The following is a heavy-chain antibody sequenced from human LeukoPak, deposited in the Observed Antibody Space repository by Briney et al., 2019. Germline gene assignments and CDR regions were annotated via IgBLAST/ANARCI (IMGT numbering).Heavy chain of an antibody. D-gene: IGHD3-22*01. CDR1: GGTFSSYA. CDR3: ARGPGGRRGYHPLEDYYYYYYMDV. J-gene: IGHJ6*03. V-gene: IGHV1-18*01. Sequence: ASVKVSCKASGGTFSSYAISWGRHAPGQGLEWMGWISADNGNTNYAQKLQGRVTMTTDTSTSTAYMELRSLRSDDTAVYYCARGPGGRRGYHPLEDYYYYYYMDVWGKGTTVTVSS. CDR2: ISADNGNT.